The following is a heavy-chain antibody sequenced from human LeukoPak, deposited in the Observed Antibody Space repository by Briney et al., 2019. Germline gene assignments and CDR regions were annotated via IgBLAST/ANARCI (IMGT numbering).Heavy chain of an antibody. CDR1: GYTFTSYY. J-gene: IGHJ4*02. Sequence: ASVKVSCKASGYTFTSYYMHWVRQAPGQGLEWMGIINPSGGSTSYAQKFQGRVTMTRDTSTSTVYMELSSLRSEDTAVYYCASIYSSGWPFDYWGQGTLVTVSS. CDR2: INPSGGST. CDR3: ASIYSSGWPFDY. D-gene: IGHD6-19*01. V-gene: IGHV1-46*01.